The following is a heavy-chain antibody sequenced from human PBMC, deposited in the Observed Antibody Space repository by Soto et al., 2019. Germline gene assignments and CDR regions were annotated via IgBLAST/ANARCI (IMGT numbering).Heavy chain of an antibody. CDR2: ISSSSSTI. Sequence: GGSLRLSCAASGFTFSTYSMNWVRQAPGKGLEWVSYISSSSSTIFYTDSVKGRLTVSRDNAENSLYLQMNSLRAEDTAVYYCATAVSYDFWRGYYVYLDYWGQGTLVTVSS. D-gene: IGHD3-3*01. CDR3: ATAVSYDFWRGYYVYLDY. CDR1: GFTFSTYS. V-gene: IGHV3-48*01. J-gene: IGHJ4*02.